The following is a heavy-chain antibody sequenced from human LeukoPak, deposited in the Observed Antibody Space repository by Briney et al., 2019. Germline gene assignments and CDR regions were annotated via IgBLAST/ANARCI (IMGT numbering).Heavy chain of an antibody. CDR2: INHSGST. V-gene: IGHV4-34*01. D-gene: IGHD6-25*01. J-gene: IGHJ6*02. CDR1: GGSFSGYY. Sequence: SETLSLTCAVYGGSFSGYYWSWIRQPPGKGLEWIGEINHSGSTNYNPSLKSRVTISVDTSKNQFSLKLSSVTAADTAVYYCARESGYYYYGMDVWGQGTTVTVS. CDR3: ARESGYYYYGMDV.